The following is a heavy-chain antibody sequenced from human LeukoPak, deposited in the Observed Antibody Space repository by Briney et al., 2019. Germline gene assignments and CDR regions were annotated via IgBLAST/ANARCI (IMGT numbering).Heavy chain of an antibody. J-gene: IGHJ4*02. CDR2: ISGSGGNT. V-gene: IGHV3-23*01. Sequence: PGGSLRLSCAASGFTFSSYAMSWGRQAPGKGLEWVSAISGSGGNTYYADSVKGRFTISRDNSKYTLYLQMNSLRAEDTAIYYCAKDQYGGNPQYYFDYWGQGTLVTVSS. CDR1: GFTFSSYA. D-gene: IGHD4-23*01. CDR3: AKDQYGGNPQYYFDY.